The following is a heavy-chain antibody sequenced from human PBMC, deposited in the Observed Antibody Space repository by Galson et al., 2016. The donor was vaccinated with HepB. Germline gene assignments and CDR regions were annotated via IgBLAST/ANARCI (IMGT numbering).Heavy chain of an antibody. CDR3: ARDPPRGFDY. CDR2: ISFDGSRQ. J-gene: IGHJ4*02. Sequence: SLRLSCAASGLTFSSYPMHWVRQAPGKGLEWVAFISFDGSRQDYADSVKGRFTISRDNSKDTLYLEMNSLRVEDTAVYYCARDPPRGFDYWGQGTVVTVSS. V-gene: IGHV3-30-3*01. CDR1: GLTFSSYP.